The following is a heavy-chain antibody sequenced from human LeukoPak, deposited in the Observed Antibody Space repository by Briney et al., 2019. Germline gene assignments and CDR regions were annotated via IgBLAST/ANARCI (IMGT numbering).Heavy chain of an antibody. Sequence: GGSLRLSCAASGFTFSSYGMHWVRQAPGKGLEWVAFIRYDGSNKYYADSVKGRFTISRDNSKNTLYLQMNSLRAEDTAVYYCAKGFQVYYYYMDVWGKGTTVTVSS. CDR1: GFTFSSYG. CDR2: IRYDGSNK. V-gene: IGHV3-30*02. CDR3: AKGFQVYYYYMDV. D-gene: IGHD3-3*01. J-gene: IGHJ6*03.